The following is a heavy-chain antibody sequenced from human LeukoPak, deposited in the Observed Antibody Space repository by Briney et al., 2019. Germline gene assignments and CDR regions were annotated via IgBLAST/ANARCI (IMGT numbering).Heavy chain of an antibody. CDR3: ASATMTTVTWDY. Sequence: SETLSLTRTVSGGSISSSSYYWGWIRQPPGEGLEWIGSIYYSGSTYYNTSLKSRVTISVDTSKNQFSLKLSSVTAADTAVYYCASATMTTVTWDYWGQGTLVTVSS. CDR2: IYYSGST. V-gene: IGHV4-39*07. CDR1: GGSISSSSYY. D-gene: IGHD4-17*01. J-gene: IGHJ4*02.